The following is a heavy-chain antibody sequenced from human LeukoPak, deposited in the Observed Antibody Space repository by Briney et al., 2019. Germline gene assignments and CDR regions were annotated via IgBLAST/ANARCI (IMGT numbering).Heavy chain of an antibody. J-gene: IGHJ4*02. CDR1: GGSFSGYY. Sequence: PSETLSLTCAVYGGSFSGYYWSWIRQPPGKGLEWIGEINHSGSTNYNPSLKSRVTISVDTSKNQFSLKLSSVTAADTAVYYCARAIIIYDILTGYKYYFDYWGQRTLVTVSS. D-gene: IGHD3-9*01. CDR2: INHSGST. CDR3: ARAIIIYDILTGYKYYFDY. V-gene: IGHV4-34*01.